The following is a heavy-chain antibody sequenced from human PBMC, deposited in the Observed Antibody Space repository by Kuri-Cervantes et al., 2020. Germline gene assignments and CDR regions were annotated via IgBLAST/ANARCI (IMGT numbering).Heavy chain of an antibody. Sequence: GESLKISCAASGFTFSNYDMHWVRQVTGKGLEWVSAIGTVGDTYYPGSVKGRFTISRDNGNNSLYLQMNSLRAGDTAVYYCARDRFDSSGYYYFMDVWGRGTTVTVSS. J-gene: IGHJ6*03. CDR1: GFTFSNYD. CDR3: ARDRFDSSGYYYFMDV. V-gene: IGHV3-13*01. CDR2: IGTVGDT. D-gene: IGHD3-22*01.